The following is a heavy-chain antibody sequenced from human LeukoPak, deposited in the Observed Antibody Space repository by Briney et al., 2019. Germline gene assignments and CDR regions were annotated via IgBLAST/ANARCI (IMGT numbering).Heavy chain of an antibody. Sequence: NPSETLSLTCTVSGGSISSYYWSWIRQPPGKGLEWIGYIYYSGTTNYNPSLKSRVTISVDASKNQFSLNLSSVTAADTAVYYCARVFDDSSGYRRDYWGQGTLVTVSS. V-gene: IGHV4-59*01. CDR3: ARVFDDSSGYRRDY. D-gene: IGHD3-22*01. J-gene: IGHJ4*02. CDR1: GGSISSYY. CDR2: IYYSGTT.